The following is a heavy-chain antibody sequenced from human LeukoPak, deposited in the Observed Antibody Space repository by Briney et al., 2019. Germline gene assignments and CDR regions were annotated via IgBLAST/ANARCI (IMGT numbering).Heavy chain of an antibody. V-gene: IGHV4-31*03. J-gene: IGHJ3*02. CDR3: ARVEYYYGSGRPMAFDI. Sequence: SQTLSLTCTVSGGSISSGGYYWSWIRQHPGKGLEWIGYIYYSGSTYYNPSLKSRVTISVDTSKNQFSLKLSSVTAADTAVYYCARVEYYYGSGRPMAFDIWGQGTMVTVSS. CDR1: GGSISSGGYY. CDR2: IYYSGST. D-gene: IGHD3-10*01.